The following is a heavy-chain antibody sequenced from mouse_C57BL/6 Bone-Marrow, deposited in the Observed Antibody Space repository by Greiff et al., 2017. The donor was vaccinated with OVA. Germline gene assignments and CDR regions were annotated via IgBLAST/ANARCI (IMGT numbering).Heavy chain of an antibody. CDR3: ARHYYGTPYFDY. D-gene: IGHD1-1*01. J-gene: IGHJ2*01. Sequence: QVQLQQSGAELVRPGTSVKVSCKASGYAFTNYLIEWVKQRPGQGLEWIGEINPGSGGTNYNEKFKGKATLTADKYSSTAYMQLSSLTSEYSVVYFCARHYYGTPYFDYWGQGTTLTVSS. V-gene: IGHV1-54*01. CDR1: GYAFTNYL. CDR2: INPGSGGT.